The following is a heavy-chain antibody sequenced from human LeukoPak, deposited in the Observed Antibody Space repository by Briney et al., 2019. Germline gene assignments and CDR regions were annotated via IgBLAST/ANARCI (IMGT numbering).Heavy chain of an antibody. CDR2: ISGSAVST. CDR3: AKDHHPLLFDAFDF. Sequence: PGGSLRLSCAASGFTFSRYVMSWVRQAPGKGLEWVSAISGSAVSTFYADSVKGRFTISRDNSKNTLYLQMNSLRVEDTAVYYCAKDHHPLLFDAFDFWGQGTVVTVSS. CDR1: GFTFSRYV. V-gene: IGHV3-23*01. J-gene: IGHJ3*01. D-gene: IGHD2-2*01.